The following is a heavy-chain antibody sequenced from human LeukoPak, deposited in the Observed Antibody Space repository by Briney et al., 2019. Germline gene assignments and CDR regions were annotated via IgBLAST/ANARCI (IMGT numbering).Heavy chain of an antibody. V-gene: IGHV4-59*08. CDR2: SYYSGST. J-gene: IGHJ4*02. CDR3: ARLGSVAMPFDY. D-gene: IGHD2-2*01. CDR1: GGSMNNYY. Sequence: PSETLSLTCTVSGGSMNNYYWNWIRQPPGKGLEWIGYSYYSGSTNYNPSLKSRVNISVDTSKNQFSLNLSSVTAADTAAYYCARLGSVAMPFDYWGQGTLVTVSS.